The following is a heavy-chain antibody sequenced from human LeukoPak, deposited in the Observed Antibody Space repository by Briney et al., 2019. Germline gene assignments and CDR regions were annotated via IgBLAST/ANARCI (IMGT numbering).Heavy chain of an antibody. J-gene: IGHJ5*02. V-gene: IGHV3-21*01. CDR1: GFTFSSYS. CDR3: ARTGVVVAALERGVANWFDP. D-gene: IGHD2-15*01. Sequence: GGSLRLSCAASGFTFSSYSINWVRQAPGKGLEWVSSISSSSSYIYYADSVKGRFTISRDNAKNSLYLQMNSLRVEDTAVYYCARTGVVVAALERGVANWFDPWGQGNLVTVSS. CDR2: ISSSSSYI.